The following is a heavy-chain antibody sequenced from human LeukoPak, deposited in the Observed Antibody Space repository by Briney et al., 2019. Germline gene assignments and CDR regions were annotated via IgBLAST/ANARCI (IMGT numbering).Heavy chain of an antibody. CDR1: GFTFRTYA. J-gene: IGHJ4*02. CDR3: AKTYYDTTYFDY. CDR2: ISAGGATT. Sequence: GGSLRLSCGASGFTFRTYAMNWVREAPGKGLEWVSAISAGGATTYYADSVKGRFTISRDNSKNTVYLQMNSLRAEDTAVYYCAKTYYDTTYFDYWGQGTLVTASS. V-gene: IGHV3-23*01. D-gene: IGHD3-22*01.